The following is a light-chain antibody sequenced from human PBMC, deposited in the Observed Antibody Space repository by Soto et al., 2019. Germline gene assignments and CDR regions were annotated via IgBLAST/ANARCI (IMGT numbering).Light chain of an antibody. CDR2: KAS. J-gene: IGKJ1*01. V-gene: IGKV1-5*03. Sequence: DIQMTQSPSTLSGSVGDRVTITCRASQTISSWLAWYQQKPGKAPKLLIYKASTLKSGVPSRFSGSGSGTEFTLTISSLQPEDSAVYYCQQYGSSRTFGQGTKVEI. CDR1: QTISSW. CDR3: QQYGSSRT.